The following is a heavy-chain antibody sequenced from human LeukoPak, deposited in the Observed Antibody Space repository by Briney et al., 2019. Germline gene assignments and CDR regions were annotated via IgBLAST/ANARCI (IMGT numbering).Heavy chain of an antibody. V-gene: IGHV3-7*01. CDR1: GFTFSGFW. J-gene: IGHJ4*02. D-gene: IGHD6-13*01. CDR2: INSDGSEG. Sequence: GGSLRLSCAVSGFTFSGFWMSWSRQAPGKGLEWVASINSDGSEGYYADVVKGRFTISRDNAKNSLYLQMNSLRAEDTALYYCARDMTITGADDYWGQGTQVTVSS. CDR3: ARDMTITGADDY.